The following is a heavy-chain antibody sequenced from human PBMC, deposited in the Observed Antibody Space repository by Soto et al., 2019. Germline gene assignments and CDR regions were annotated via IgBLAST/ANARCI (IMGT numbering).Heavy chain of an antibody. V-gene: IGHV4-31*03. D-gene: IGHD1-26*01. Sequence: QVQLQESGPGLVKPSQTLSLTCTVSGGSISSGGYYWSWIRQHPGKGLEWIGYIYYSGNTFYNPSLKSRVTMSVDTSNNQFSLNLTSVTAADTALYYCERGDPLLVLDYWGQGNLVTVSS. CDR3: ERGDPLLVLDY. J-gene: IGHJ4*02. CDR2: IYYSGNT. CDR1: GGSISSGGYY.